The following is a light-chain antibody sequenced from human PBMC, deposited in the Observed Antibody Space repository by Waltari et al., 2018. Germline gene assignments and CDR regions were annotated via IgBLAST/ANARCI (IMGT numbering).Light chain of an antibody. Sequence: DVQMTQSPSTLSASVGDRVTITCRAGQNIRDWLAWYQQRPGKAPRLLIYGASTLQTGVPARFSGSGSGTEFTLTINSLQPDDFATYYCQQYNGYFTWTFGQGTKVEIK. CDR3: QQYNGYFTWT. J-gene: IGKJ1*01. CDR2: GAS. CDR1: QNIRDW. V-gene: IGKV1-5*01.